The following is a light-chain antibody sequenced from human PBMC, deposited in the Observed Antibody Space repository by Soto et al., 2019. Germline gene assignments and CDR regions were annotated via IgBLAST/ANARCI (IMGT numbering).Light chain of an antibody. CDR3: QQLNTYPLT. CDR2: AAS. V-gene: IGKV1-9*01. Sequence: DIQLTQSPSFLSASVGDRVTITCRASQGISSYLAWYQQKPGKAPKVLIYAASTLQSGVPSRFSGSGSGTEFTLTISSLQPEDFATYYWQQLNTYPLTFGGGTKVDIK. J-gene: IGKJ4*01. CDR1: QGISSY.